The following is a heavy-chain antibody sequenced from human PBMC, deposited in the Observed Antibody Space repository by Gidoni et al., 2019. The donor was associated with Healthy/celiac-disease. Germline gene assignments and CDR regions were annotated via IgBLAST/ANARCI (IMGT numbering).Heavy chain of an antibody. CDR2: ISYDGSNK. V-gene: IGHV3-30-3*01. CDR3: ASGGRDPSSGWYNNWFDP. Sequence: QVQLVESGGGVVQPGRSLRLSCAASGFTFSSYAMHWVRQAPGKGLEWVAVISYDGSNKYYADSVKGRFTISRDNSKNTLYLQMNSLRAEDTAVYYCASGGRDPSSGWYNNWFDPWGQGTLVTVSS. CDR1: GFTFSSYA. D-gene: IGHD6-19*01. J-gene: IGHJ5*02.